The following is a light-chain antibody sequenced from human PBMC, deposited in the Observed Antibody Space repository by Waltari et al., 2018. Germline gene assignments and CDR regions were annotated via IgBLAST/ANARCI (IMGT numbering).Light chain of an antibody. CDR1: QSVVTY. CDR3: QQRRNWPLT. J-gene: IGKJ4*01. Sequence: EIVLTQSPAILSFSPGERDTLSSTARQSVVTYLAWYQQRPGQSPRLLIYDASNRATGIPARFTGSGSETDFTLTISSLQPEDFAVYYCQQRRNWPLTFGGGTRVQI. CDR2: DAS. V-gene: IGKV3-11*01.